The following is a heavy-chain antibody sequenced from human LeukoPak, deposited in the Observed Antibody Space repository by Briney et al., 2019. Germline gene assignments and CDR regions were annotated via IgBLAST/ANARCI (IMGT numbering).Heavy chain of an antibody. CDR3: ARLWYYYGSGYYFDY. V-gene: IGHV4-59*12. D-gene: IGHD3-10*01. CDR1: GGSISSYY. J-gene: IGHJ4*02. CDR2: IYYSGST. Sequence: PSETLSLTCTVSGGSISSYYWSWIRQPPGKGLEWIGYIYYSGSTNYNPSLKSRVTISVDTSKNQFSLKLSSVTAADTAVYYCARLWYYYGSGYYFDYWGQGTLVTVSS.